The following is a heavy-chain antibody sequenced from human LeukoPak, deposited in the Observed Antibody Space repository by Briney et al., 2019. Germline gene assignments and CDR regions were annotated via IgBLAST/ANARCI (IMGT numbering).Heavy chain of an antibody. J-gene: IGHJ5*02. D-gene: IGHD1-14*01. CDR1: GYTFTGYY. CDR3: AGGGWAPENWFDP. CDR2: IIAIFGTT. Sequence: SVKVSCKASGYTFTGYYMHWVRQAPGQGLEWMGGIIAIFGTTNYAQKFQGRVTITADESTSTAYMELSSLRSEDTAVYYCAGGGWAPENWFDPWGQGTLVTVSS. V-gene: IGHV1-69*13.